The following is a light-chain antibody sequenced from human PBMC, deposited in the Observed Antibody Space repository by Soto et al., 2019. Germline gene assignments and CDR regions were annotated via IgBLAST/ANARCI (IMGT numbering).Light chain of an antibody. CDR2: DVS. Sequence: QSALTQPRSVSGSPGQSVTISCTGTSSDVGGYNYVSWYQQHPGTAPKLMIYDVSKRPSGVPDRFSGSKAGTTASLTISGLQAEDEADYYCCSFAGSCGWVFGGGTKVTVL. V-gene: IGLV2-11*01. CDR1: SSDVGGYNY. CDR3: CSFAGSCGWV. J-gene: IGLJ3*02.